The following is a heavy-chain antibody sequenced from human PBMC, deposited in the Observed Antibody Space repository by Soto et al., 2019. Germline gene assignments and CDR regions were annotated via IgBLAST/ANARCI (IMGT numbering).Heavy chain of an antibody. Sequence: SETLSLTCTVSGGSVSSGSYYWSWIRQPPGKGLEWIGYIYYSGSTNYNPSLKSRVTISVDTSKNQFSLKLSSVTAADTAVYYCARDRRQLWLGGMDVWGQGTTVTVSS. J-gene: IGHJ6*02. CDR1: GGSVSSGSYY. CDR3: ARDRRQLWLGGMDV. CDR2: IYYSGST. V-gene: IGHV4-61*01. D-gene: IGHD5-18*01.